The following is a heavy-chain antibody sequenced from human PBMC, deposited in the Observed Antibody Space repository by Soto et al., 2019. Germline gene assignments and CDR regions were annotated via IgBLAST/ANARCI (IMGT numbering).Heavy chain of an antibody. Sequence: PGGSLRLSCAASGFTFSSYAMSWVRQAPGKGLEWVSAISGSGGSTYYADSVKGRFTISRDNSKNTLYLQMNSLRAEDTAVYYCAKGSVDIVVVVAAYYFDYWGQGTLVTDSS. CDR1: GFTFSSYA. J-gene: IGHJ4*02. V-gene: IGHV3-23*01. CDR3: AKGSVDIVVVVAAYYFDY. D-gene: IGHD2-15*01. CDR2: ISGSGGST.